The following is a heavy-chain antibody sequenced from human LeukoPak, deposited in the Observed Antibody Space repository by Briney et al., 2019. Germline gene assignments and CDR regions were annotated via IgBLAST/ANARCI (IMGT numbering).Heavy chain of an antibody. CDR1: GFTFSSYA. CDR3: AGGSVYSSGFDDY. Sequence: PGGSLRLSCAASGFTFSSYAMHWVRQAPGKGLEWVAVISYDGSNKYYADSVKGRFTISRDNSKNTLYLQMNSLRAEDTAVYYCAGGSVYSSGFDDYWGQGTLVTVSS. J-gene: IGHJ4*02. V-gene: IGHV3-30-3*01. D-gene: IGHD6-19*01. CDR2: ISYDGSNK.